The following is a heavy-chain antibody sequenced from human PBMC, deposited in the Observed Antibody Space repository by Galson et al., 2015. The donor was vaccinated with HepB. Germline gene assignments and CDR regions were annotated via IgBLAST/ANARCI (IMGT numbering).Heavy chain of an antibody. Sequence: SLRLSCAGAGFTFRTYSLQWIRQAPGKGLEWLAAITHDGSHTYYTDSVKGRFTISRDNSNNTGYLQMHSLTEDDTAVYYCARGRQWQVRGWFGPWGQGTLVTVSS. CDR3: ARGRQWQVRGWFGP. D-gene: IGHD6-19*01. V-gene: IGHV3-30-3*01. J-gene: IGHJ5*02. CDR1: GFTFRTYS. CDR2: ITHDGSHT.